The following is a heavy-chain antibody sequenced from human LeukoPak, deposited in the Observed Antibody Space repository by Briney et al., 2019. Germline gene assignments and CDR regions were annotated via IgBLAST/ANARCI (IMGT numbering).Heavy chain of an antibody. J-gene: IGHJ6*02. Sequence: PGGSLRLSCAASGFTFSSYWMSWVRQAPGKGLEWVANIKQDGSEKYYVDSVKGRFTISRDNAKNSLYLQMNSLRAEDTAVYYCARDHSLSKTYYDFWTSPPYYYYGMDVWGQGTTVTVSS. CDR1: GFTFSSYW. CDR3: ARDHSLSKTYYDFWTSPPYYYYGMDV. CDR2: IKQDGSEK. D-gene: IGHD3-3*01. V-gene: IGHV3-7*01.